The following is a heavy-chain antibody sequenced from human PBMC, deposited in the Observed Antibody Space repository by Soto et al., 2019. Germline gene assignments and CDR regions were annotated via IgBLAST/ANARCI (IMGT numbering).Heavy chain of an antibody. Sequence: QVQLQESGPGLVKPSETLSLTCTVSGGSISSYYWSWIRQPPGKGLEWIGYIYYSGSTNYNPSLKSRVTISVDTSKNQFSLKLSSVTAADTAVYYCATWGLRWLQSPHGAFDIWGQGTMVTVSS. J-gene: IGHJ3*02. D-gene: IGHD3-16*01. CDR3: ATWGLRWLQSPHGAFDI. CDR2: IYYSGST. V-gene: IGHV4-59*01. CDR1: GGSISSYY.